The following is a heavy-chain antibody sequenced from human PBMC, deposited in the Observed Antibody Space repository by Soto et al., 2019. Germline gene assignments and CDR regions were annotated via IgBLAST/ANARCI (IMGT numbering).Heavy chain of an antibody. CDR2: INAGNGNT. D-gene: IGHD3-22*01. V-gene: IGHV1-3*01. CDR3: ARSSGWYYVDY. Sequence: QVQLVQSGAEVKKPGASVKVSCKASGYTFTSYGIHWVRQAPGQRLEWMGWINAGNGNTKYSQKFQGRVTITRGTSASTAYMELSSLRSEDPAVYYCARSSGWYYVDYWGQGTRVTVSS. J-gene: IGHJ4*02. CDR1: GYTFTSYG.